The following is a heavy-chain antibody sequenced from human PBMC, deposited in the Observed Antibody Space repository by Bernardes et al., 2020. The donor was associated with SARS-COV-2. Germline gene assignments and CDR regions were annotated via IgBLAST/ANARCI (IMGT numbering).Heavy chain of an antibody. CDR2: IYTSGST. Sequence: SETLSLTCTVSGGSISSYYWSWIRQPAGKGLEWIGRIYTSGSTNYNPSLKSRVTMSVDTSKNQFSLKLSSVTAADTAVYYCARNVVVPAAIYAEYFQHWGQGTLVTVSS. CDR1: GGSISSYY. J-gene: IGHJ1*01. CDR3: ARNVVVPAAIYAEYFQH. D-gene: IGHD2-2*02. V-gene: IGHV4-4*07.